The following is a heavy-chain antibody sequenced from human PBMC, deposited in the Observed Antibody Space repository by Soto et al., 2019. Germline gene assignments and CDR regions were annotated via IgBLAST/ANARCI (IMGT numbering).Heavy chain of an antibody. V-gene: IGHV1-18*01. CDR2: VSANNGHT. J-gene: IGHJ6*02. D-gene: IGHD2-8*01. CDR3: ARDIESVTAKHFFYYYAMDV. Sequence: QGQLVQSGAEVKKPGASVKLSCKASGFTFSNYGLNWVRQAPGQGLEWMGWVSANNGHTNYAQNLQGRVSMTTDTSTSTDYMELRGLTFDDTVVYYCARDIESVTAKHFFYYYAMDVWGQGTTVTVSS. CDR1: GFTFSNYG.